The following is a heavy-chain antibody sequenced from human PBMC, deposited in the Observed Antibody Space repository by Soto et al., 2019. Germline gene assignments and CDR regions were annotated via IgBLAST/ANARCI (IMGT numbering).Heavy chain of an antibody. D-gene: IGHD3-22*01. CDR3: ARGSYYYDSSGYYHY. CDR1: GYTFTSYA. J-gene: IGHJ4*02. CDR2: IIAIFGTA. Sequence: GASVKVSCKASGYTFTSYAMHWVRQAPGQRLEWMGGIIAIFGTANYAQKFQGRVTITADESTSTAYMELSSLRSEDTAVYYCARGSYYYDSSGYYHYWGQGTLVTVSS. V-gene: IGHV1-69*13.